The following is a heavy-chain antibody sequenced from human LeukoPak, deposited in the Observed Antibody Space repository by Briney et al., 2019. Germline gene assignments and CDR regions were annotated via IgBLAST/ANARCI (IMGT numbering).Heavy chain of an antibody. CDR3: VGLQWLVFDY. D-gene: IGHD6-19*01. V-gene: IGHV3-48*03. J-gene: IGHJ4*02. CDR2: ISSSGSTI. CDR1: GFTFSSYE. Sequence: GGSLRLSCAASGFTFSSYEMNWVRQAPGEGLEWVSYISSSGSTIYYADSVKGRFTISRDNAKNSLYLQMNSLRAEDTAVYYCVGLQWLVFDYWGQGTLVTVSS.